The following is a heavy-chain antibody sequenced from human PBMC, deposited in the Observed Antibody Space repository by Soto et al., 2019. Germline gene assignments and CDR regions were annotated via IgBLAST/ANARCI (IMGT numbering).Heavy chain of an antibody. CDR2: ISGSGGST. Sequence: GGSLRLSCAASGFTFSSCAMSWVRQAPGKGLEWVSAISGSGGSTYYADSVKGRFTISRDNSKNTLYLQMNSLRAEDTAVYYCAKDGFITMVRGVKDLWGQGTLVTVSS. CDR1: GFTFSSCA. V-gene: IGHV3-23*01. J-gene: IGHJ4*02. D-gene: IGHD3-10*01. CDR3: AKDGFITMVRGVKDL.